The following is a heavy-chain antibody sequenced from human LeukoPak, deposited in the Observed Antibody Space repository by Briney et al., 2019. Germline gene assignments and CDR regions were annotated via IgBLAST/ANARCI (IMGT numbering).Heavy chain of an antibody. CDR1: GFTLSSYW. CDR2: ISLDSTNK. J-gene: IGHJ4*02. D-gene: IGHD7-27*01. CDR3: ARDSWGPDY. V-gene: IGHV3-30*03. Sequence: GGSLRLSCTVSGFTLSSYWMTWVRQAPGKGLEWVAIISLDSTNKYYADSVKGRFTISRDNSKNTLYLQMNSPRSEDTAVYYCARDSWGPDYWGQGTLVIVSS.